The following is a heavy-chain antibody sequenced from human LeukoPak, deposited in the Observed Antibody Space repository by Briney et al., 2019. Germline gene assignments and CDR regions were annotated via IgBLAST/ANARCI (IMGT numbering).Heavy chain of an antibody. CDR2: ISGDGGST. V-gene: IGHV3-43*02. J-gene: IGHJ4*02. CDR1: GFTFDDYA. D-gene: IGHD3-22*01. CDR3: AKTFYYDSSGSPYYFDY. Sequence: GESLKISCAASGFTFDDYAMHWVRQAPGKGLEWVSLISGDGGSTYYADSVKGRFTISRDNSKNSLYLQMNSLRTEDTALYYCAKTFYYDSSGSPYYFDYWGQGTLVTVSS.